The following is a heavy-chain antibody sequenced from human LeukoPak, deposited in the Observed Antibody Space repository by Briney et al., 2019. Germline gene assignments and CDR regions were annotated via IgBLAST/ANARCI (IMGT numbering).Heavy chain of an antibody. CDR1: GGTFSSYA. Sequence: SVKVSRKASGGTFSSYAISWVRPAPGQGLEWMGGIIPIFGTANYAQKFQGRVRITADESTSTAYMELSSLRSEDTAVYYCAGGGQTYYYDSSGSKGFDYWGQGTLVTVSS. D-gene: IGHD3-22*01. CDR3: AGGGQTYYYDSSGSKGFDY. J-gene: IGHJ4*02. V-gene: IGHV1-69*13. CDR2: IIPIFGTA.